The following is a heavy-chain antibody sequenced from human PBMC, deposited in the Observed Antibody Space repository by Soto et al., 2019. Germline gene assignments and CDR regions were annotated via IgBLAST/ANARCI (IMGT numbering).Heavy chain of an antibody. Sequence: QVQLHQWGAGLLQPSETLSLTCAVYGGPFRGYYWSCIRQPPGKGLEWIGEINHGGRTNYNRSLKSRVTRSKDTSKNQFSLTLNSVTAADTGVYYCAGVDDIWGLGTLVTVSS. V-gene: IGHV4-34*01. CDR2: INHGGRT. D-gene: IGHD3-22*01. CDR3: AGVDDI. J-gene: IGHJ4*02. CDR1: GGPFRGYY.